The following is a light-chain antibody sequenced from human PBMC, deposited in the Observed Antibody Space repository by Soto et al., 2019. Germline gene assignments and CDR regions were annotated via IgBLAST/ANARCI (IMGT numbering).Light chain of an antibody. CDR2: DVS. Sequence: QSALTQPASVSGSPGQSITISCTGTSSDVGGYDYVSWYQQHPGKVPKLLIYDVSHRPSGVSYRFSGSKSGNTASLTISGLQAEDEADYYCSSYTSSTTAKFGGGTKVTVL. CDR3: SSYTSSTTAK. V-gene: IGLV2-14*03. CDR1: SSDVGGYDY. J-gene: IGLJ2*01.